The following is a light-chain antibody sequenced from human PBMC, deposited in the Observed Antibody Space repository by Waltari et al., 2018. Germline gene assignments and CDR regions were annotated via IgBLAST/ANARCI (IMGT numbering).Light chain of an antibody. V-gene: IGKV4-1*01. CDR3: QQYYSTPYT. CDR1: QSGLYSSNNYNY. Sequence: DIVMTQSPDSLAVSLGERATINCKSSQSGLYSSNNYNYLAWYQQKPGQPPQLLVYWASTRQSGVPDRCSGSGSGTDFTLTISSLQAEDVALYDCQQYYSTPYTFGQGTKLEIK. J-gene: IGKJ2*01. CDR2: WAS.